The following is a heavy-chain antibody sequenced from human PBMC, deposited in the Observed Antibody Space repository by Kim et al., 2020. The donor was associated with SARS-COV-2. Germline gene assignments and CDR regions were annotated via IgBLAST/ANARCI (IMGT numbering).Heavy chain of an antibody. CDR3: ARGSGWAFDY. D-gene: IGHD6-19*01. Sequence: TKESQKFRGRVTITRDTTASTAYMELSSLRSEDTAVYYCARGSGWAFDYWGQGTLVTVAS. CDR2: T. J-gene: IGHJ4*02. V-gene: IGHV1-3*01.